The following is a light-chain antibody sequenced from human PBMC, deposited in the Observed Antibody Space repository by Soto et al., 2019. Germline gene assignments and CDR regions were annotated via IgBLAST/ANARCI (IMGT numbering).Light chain of an antibody. Sequence: AIQLTQSPSSLSASVGDRVTITCLASQGISSGLAWYQQKPGKAPKLLIYDASSLESGVPSRFSGSGSGTDFTLTISSLQPEDFATYYCHQFNNYPRTFGQGTKVDIK. V-gene: IGKV1D-13*01. CDR2: DAS. CDR3: HQFNNYPRT. CDR1: QGISSG. J-gene: IGKJ1*01.